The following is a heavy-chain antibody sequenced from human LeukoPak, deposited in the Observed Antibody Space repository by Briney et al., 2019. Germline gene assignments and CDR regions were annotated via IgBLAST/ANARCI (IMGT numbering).Heavy chain of an antibody. Sequence: GGSLRLSCAASEFTVSSNYMSWVRQAPGKGLEWVSVIYSGGSTYYADSVKGRFTISRDNSKNTLYLQMNSLRAEDTAVYYCARASYTNDFWSGYYDFDYWGQGTLVTVSS. V-gene: IGHV3-66*02. J-gene: IGHJ4*02. CDR3: ARASYTNDFWSGYYDFDY. CDR1: EFTVSSNY. CDR2: IYSGGST. D-gene: IGHD3-3*01.